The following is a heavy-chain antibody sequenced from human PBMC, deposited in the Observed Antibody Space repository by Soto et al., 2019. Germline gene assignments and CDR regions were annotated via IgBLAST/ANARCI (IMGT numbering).Heavy chain of an antibody. CDR2: INPNSGGA. CDR1: GHNFRGYY. CDR3: AVGPHESDGVDV. J-gene: IGHJ6*02. V-gene: IGHV1-2*07. Sequence: ASVKVSSRASGHNFRGYYMHSVRQAPGQGLEWMGWINPNSGGANYAHNFQGRVTMTRDTSITTAYMELTRLGHDDTASYSGAVGPHESDGVDVWGQGATVTVSS.